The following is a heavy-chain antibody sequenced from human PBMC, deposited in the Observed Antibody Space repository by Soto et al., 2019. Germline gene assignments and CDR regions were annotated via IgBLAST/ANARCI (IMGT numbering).Heavy chain of an antibody. CDR3: ARGHSTSGYDS. D-gene: IGHD6-6*01. Sequence: SETLSLSCSVYGASFSGYYWSGIRQSPGKGLEWIGEIHHSGSTHYNPSLKSRLTFSIDESQSQFYMMLTSVTAADTVLYFCARGHSTSGYDSWGQGSLVTSPQ. CDR2: IHHSGST. CDR1: GASFSGYY. J-gene: IGHJ4*02. V-gene: IGHV4-34*01.